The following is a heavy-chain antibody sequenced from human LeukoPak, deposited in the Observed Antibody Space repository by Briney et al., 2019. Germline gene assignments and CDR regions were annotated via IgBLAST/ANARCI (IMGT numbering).Heavy chain of an antibody. CDR1: GYTFTSYD. Sequence: ASVKVSCKASGYTFTSYDINWVRQATGQGLEWMGWMNPNSGNTGYAQNFQGRVTMTRNTSISTAYMELSSLRSEDTAVYYCARCLRWRWLQSYFDYWGQGTLVTVSS. V-gene: IGHV1-8*01. CDR2: MNPNSGNT. J-gene: IGHJ4*02. D-gene: IGHD5-24*01. CDR3: ARCLRWRWLQSYFDY.